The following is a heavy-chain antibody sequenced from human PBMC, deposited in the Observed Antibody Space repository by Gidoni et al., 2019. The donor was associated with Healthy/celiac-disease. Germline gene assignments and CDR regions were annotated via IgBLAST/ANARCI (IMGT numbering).Heavy chain of an antibody. CDR3: AKGEAVVVTAILFDY. V-gene: IGHV3-23*01. D-gene: IGHD2-21*02. CDR2: ISGSGGST. J-gene: IGHJ4*02. Sequence: EVQLLESGGGLVQPGGSLSLSCAASGFTFSSYAMSWVRQAPGKGLEWVSAISGSGGSTYYADSVKGRFTISRDNSKNTLYLQMNSLRAEDTAVYYCAKGEAVVVTAILFDYWGQGTLVTVSS. CDR1: GFTFSSYA.